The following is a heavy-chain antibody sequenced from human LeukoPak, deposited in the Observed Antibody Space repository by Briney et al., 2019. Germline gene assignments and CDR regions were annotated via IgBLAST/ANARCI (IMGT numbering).Heavy chain of an antibody. D-gene: IGHD3-3*01. Sequence: GGSLRLSCAASGFTFSTYGMSWVRQAPGKGLEWVSSISGSGGTTYDADSVKGRFSISRDNAKNSLYLQMNSLRAEDTAVYYCARERGYDSWSGSRVLFDHWGQGTLVTVSS. CDR1: GFTFSTYG. CDR3: ARERGYDSWSGSRVLFDH. CDR2: ISGSGGTT. V-gene: IGHV3-48*04. J-gene: IGHJ4*02.